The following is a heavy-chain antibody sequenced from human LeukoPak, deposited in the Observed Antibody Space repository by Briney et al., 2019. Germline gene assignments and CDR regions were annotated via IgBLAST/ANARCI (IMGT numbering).Heavy chain of an antibody. J-gene: IGHJ6*02. V-gene: IGHV3-7*05. CDR1: GFTFSSLW. CDR2: IKEDGSMQ. Sequence: GGSLRLSCAASGFTFSSLWMSWVRQAPGKGLEWVAHIKEDGSMQSYVDSVKGRFTISRDNAKNSVYLQMNSLRAEDTAVYYCAREGWLQRKIYYGMDVWGQGTTVTVSS. CDR3: AREGWLQRKIYYGMDV. D-gene: IGHD5-18*01.